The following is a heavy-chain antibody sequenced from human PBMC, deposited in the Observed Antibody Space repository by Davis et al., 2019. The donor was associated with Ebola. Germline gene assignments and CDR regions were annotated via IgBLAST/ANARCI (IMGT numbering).Heavy chain of an antibody. D-gene: IGHD1-26*01. CDR2: FDTEDGET. Sequence: ASVKVSCKVSGYTLTELSMHWVRQAPGKGLEWMGGFDTEDGETIYAQKFQGSVSMTEDTSTDTAYMELSSLRAEDTAVYYCATTVGATTGGMDYWGQGTLVTVSS. CDR3: ATTVGATTGGMDY. J-gene: IGHJ4*02. V-gene: IGHV1-24*01. CDR1: GYTLTELS.